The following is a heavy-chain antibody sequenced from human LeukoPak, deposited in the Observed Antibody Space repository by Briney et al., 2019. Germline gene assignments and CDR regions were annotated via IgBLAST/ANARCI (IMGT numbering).Heavy chain of an antibody. CDR3: ARDSGGDYHTALLGY. Sequence: SETLSLTCTVSGGSISSGGYYWSWIRQHPGKGLEWIGHIYYSGSTYYNPSLKSRVTISVDTSKNQFSLKLSSVTAADTAVYYCARDSGGDYHTALLGYWGQGTLVTVSS. CDR1: GGSISSGGYY. CDR2: IYYSGST. J-gene: IGHJ4*02. V-gene: IGHV4-31*03. D-gene: IGHD4-17*01.